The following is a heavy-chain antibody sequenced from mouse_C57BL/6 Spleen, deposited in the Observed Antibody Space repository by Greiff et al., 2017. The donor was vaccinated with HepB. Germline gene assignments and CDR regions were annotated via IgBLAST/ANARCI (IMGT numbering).Heavy chain of an antibody. CDR2: INYDGSST. CDR3: ARGQHYSNPWFAY. D-gene: IGHD2-5*01. J-gene: IGHJ3*01. Sequence: EVQVVESEGGLVQPGSSMKLSCTASGFTFSDYYMAWVRQVPEKGLEWVANINYDGSSTYYLDSLKSRFIISRDNAKNILYLQMSSLKSEDTATYYCARGQHYSNPWFAYWGQGTLVTVSA. V-gene: IGHV5-16*01. CDR1: GFTFSDYY.